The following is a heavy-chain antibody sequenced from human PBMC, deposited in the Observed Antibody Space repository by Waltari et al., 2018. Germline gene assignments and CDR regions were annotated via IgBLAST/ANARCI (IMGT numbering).Heavy chain of an antibody. D-gene: IGHD1-1*01. CDR1: VLSVSNNY. CDR3: ARDTTSRERAGD. J-gene: IGHJ4*02. Sequence: VRLVESGGCLIHPGGSLRLSCAASVLSVSNNYMHWVRQAPGKGLEWVSVIYTGEMTYYSDAVKGRFTISRDISKNMVYLQMNNLRAEDTALYYCARDTTSRERAGDWGQGTLVTVSS. CDR2: IYTGEMT. V-gene: IGHV3-53*01.